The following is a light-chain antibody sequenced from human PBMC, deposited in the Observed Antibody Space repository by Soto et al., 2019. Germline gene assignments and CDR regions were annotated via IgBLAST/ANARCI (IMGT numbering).Light chain of an antibody. CDR3: QQYGGAPRT. V-gene: IGKV3-20*01. J-gene: IGKJ1*01. CDR2: GAS. Sequence: EIVMTQSPATLSVSPGERATLSCRASQSVSTFLAWYQQKPGQAPRLLIYGASSRATGIPDSFSGSGSGTDFTLTISRLEPEDFALYYCQQYGGAPRTFGQGTKVDIK. CDR1: QSVSTF.